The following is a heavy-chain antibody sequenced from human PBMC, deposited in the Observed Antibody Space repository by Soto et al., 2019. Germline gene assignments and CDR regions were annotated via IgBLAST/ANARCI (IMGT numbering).Heavy chain of an antibody. CDR1: GGSFSTDY. CDR2: INPSGGT. CDR3: ARVLAARASRDFDY. J-gene: IGHJ4*02. Sequence: QVQLQQWGAGLLKPSETLSLTCAVYGGSFSTDYWSWIRQPPGKGLEWIGEINPSGGTNYNPSLKIRVTISVATSKNQFSLKLSSVTAADTAVYYCARVLAARASRDFDYWGQGTLVTVSS. V-gene: IGHV4-34*01. D-gene: IGHD6-6*01.